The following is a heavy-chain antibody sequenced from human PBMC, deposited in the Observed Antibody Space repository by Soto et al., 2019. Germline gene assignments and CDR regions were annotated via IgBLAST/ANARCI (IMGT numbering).Heavy chain of an antibody. CDR2: IYSGGST. V-gene: IGHV3-53*01. CDR3: ARMEGIAARPDYFDY. CDR1: GFTVSSNY. Sequence: PGGSLRLSCAASGFTVSSNYMSWVRQAPGKGLEWVSVIYSGGSTYYADSVKGRFTISRDNSKNTLYLQMNSLRAEDTAVYYCARMEGIAARPDYFDYWGQGTMVTVSS. D-gene: IGHD6-6*01. J-gene: IGHJ4*02.